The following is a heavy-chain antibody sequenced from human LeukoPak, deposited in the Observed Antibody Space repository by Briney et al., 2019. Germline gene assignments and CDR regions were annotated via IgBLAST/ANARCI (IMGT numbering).Heavy chain of an antibody. J-gene: IGHJ4*02. Sequence: GGSLGLSCAASGFTFNNYALAWVRQTPEKGLECVSAISGDGVSPYYVDSVKGWFTISRDNSKNTLYLQMNSLRAEDTAVYYCAKDRKTGTIPLGYWGQGTLVTVSS. V-gene: IGHV3-23*01. CDR1: GFTFNNYA. CDR2: ISGDGVSP. D-gene: IGHD1-7*01. CDR3: AKDRKTGTIPLGY.